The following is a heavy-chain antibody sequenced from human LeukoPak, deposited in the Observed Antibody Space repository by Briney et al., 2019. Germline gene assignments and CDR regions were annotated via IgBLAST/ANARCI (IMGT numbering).Heavy chain of an antibody. Sequence: VASVKVSCKASGGTFSSYAISWVRQAPGQGLEWMGGIIPIFGTANYAQKFQGRVTITTDESTSTAYMELSSLRSEDTAVYYCARAPVIAVAGSWFDPWGQETLVTVSS. CDR2: IIPIFGTA. D-gene: IGHD6-19*01. J-gene: IGHJ5*02. V-gene: IGHV1-69*05. CDR3: ARAPVIAVAGSWFDP. CDR1: GGTFSSYA.